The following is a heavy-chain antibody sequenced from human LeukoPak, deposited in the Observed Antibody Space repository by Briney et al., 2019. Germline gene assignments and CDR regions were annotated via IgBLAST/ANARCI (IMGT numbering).Heavy chain of an antibody. V-gene: IGHV3-48*01. CDR1: GFTFSAYA. D-gene: IGHD6-19*01. J-gene: IGHJ4*02. CDR3: VIHPSSGWSY. CDR2: ISSSSSTI. Sequence: PGGSLRLSYAASGFTFSAYAMNWVRQAPGKGLDWVSYISSSSSTIYYADSVKGRFIISRDNAKNSLYLQMNSLRAEDTAVYYCVIHPSSGWSYWGQGTLVTVSS.